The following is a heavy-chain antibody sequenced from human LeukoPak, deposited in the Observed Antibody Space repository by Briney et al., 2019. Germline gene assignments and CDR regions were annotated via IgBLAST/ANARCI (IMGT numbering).Heavy chain of an antibody. CDR2: ISRGGTST. Sequence: GSLRLSCAASGFTFSDYYMSWIRQAPGKGLEWVSYISRGGTSTHYADSVKGRFTISRDNAKNSLYLQMNSLRAEDTAVYYCARDPNYYDSSGYDYWGQGTLVTVSS. CDR1: GFTFSDYY. D-gene: IGHD3-22*01. CDR3: ARDPNYYDSSGYDY. V-gene: IGHV3-11*04. J-gene: IGHJ4*02.